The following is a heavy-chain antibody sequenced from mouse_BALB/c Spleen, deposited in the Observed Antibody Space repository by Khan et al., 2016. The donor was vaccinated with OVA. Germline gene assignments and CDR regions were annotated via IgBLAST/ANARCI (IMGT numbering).Heavy chain of an antibody. CDR2: IDPTTGYT. CDR1: GYTFTTYW. Sequence: QVQLQQSGAELAKPGASMKMSCKASGYTFTTYWMHWVKQRPGQGLEWLGYIDPTTGYTEYNQKFKDRATLTTDKSSSTAYMQLSSLTSEDSAVYYCARRGLYCIFAYWGQVTLVTVSA. CDR3: ARRGLYCIFAY. V-gene: IGHV1-7*01. J-gene: IGHJ3*01. D-gene: IGHD2-12*01.